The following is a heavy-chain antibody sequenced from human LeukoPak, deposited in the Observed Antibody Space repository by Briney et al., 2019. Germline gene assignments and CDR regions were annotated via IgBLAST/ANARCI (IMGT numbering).Heavy chain of an antibody. CDR3: TKPIAAVDY. Sequence: QSGGSLRLSCAASGFTFSSYAMNWVRQAPGKGLEWVSAISGSGGSTYYADSVKGRFTISRDNSKNTLYLQMNSLRAEDTAVYYCTKPIAAVDYWGQGTLVTVSS. D-gene: IGHD6-13*01. V-gene: IGHV3-23*01. J-gene: IGHJ4*02. CDR1: GFTFSSYA. CDR2: ISGSGGST.